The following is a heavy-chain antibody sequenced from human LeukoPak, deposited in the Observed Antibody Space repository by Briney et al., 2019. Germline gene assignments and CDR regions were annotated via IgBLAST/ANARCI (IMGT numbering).Heavy chain of an antibody. V-gene: IGHV1-8*02. D-gene: IGHD2-15*01. Sequence: ASVKVSCKASGYTFTGYYMHWVRQAPGQGLEWMGWMNPNSGNTGYAQKFQGRVTMTRNTSISTAYMELSSLRSEDTAVYYCARAGGYCGRISCPYYFDYWGQGSLVAGSS. J-gene: IGHJ4*02. CDR3: ARAGGYCGRISCPYYFDY. CDR2: MNPNSGNT. CDR1: GYTFTGYY.